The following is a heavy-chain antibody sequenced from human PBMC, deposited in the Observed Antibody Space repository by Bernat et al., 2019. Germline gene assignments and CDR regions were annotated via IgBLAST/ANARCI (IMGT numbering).Heavy chain of an antibody. D-gene: IGHD6-19*01. Sequence: QVQLQESGPGLVKPSQTLSLTCTVSGGSINSGGYYWSWIRQPAGKGLEYIGRMYTSGITNYNPSLKSRVTISVDTSKNQFSLKLSSVTAADTAVYYCARSTPRAVSGTWTWYFDLWGRGTLVTVSS. J-gene: IGHJ2*01. CDR2: MYTSGIT. CDR1: GGSINSGGYY. CDR3: ARSTPRAVSGTWTWYFDL. V-gene: IGHV4-61*02.